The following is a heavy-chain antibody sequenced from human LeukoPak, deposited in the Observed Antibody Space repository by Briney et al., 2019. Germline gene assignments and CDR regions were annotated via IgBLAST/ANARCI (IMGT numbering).Heavy chain of an antibody. D-gene: IGHD3-10*01. J-gene: IGHJ4*02. Sequence: GGSLRLSCAASGFRFSDYLMKWVRRAPGKGLGWISSIAGSADSTYYADSVKGRFTISRDNSKNILYLQMNSLRAEDTAVYYCTKQGGSYSFDYWGQGTLVTVSS. CDR3: TKQGGSYSFDY. V-gene: IGHV3-23*01. CDR1: GFRFSDYL. CDR2: IAGSADST.